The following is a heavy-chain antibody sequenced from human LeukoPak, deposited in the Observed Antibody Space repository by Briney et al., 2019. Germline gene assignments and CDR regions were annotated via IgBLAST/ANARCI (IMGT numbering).Heavy chain of an antibody. CDR2: MNPNSGNT. V-gene: IGHV1-8*01. D-gene: IGHD1-26*01. Sequence: GASVKVSCKASGYTFTSYDINWVRQATGQGLEWMGWMNPNSGNTGYAQKFPGRVTMTRSASINTAYMELSSLTSDDTAVYYCARSSVGARRRIDYWGQGTLVTVSS. CDR3: ARSSVGARRRIDY. J-gene: IGHJ4*02. CDR1: GYTFTSYD.